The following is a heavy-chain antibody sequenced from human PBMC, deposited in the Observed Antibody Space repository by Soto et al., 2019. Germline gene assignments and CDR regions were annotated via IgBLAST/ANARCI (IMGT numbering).Heavy chain of an antibody. D-gene: IGHD6-19*01. CDR2: ICGSGGST. CDR1: GFTFRSYA. Sequence: DVQLLESGGGLVQPGGSLRLSCAASGFTFRSYAMSWVRQAPGKGLEWVSAICGSGGSTYYADSVKGRFTISRDNSKNTLLLQMNSLTVEDTAVYYCAKVRQSRGWVNWFDPWGQGTLVTVSS. CDR3: AKVRQSRGWVNWFDP. J-gene: IGHJ5*02. V-gene: IGHV3-23*01.